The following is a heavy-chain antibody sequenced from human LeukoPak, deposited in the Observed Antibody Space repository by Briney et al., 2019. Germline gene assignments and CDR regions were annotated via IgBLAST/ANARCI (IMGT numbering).Heavy chain of an antibody. CDR2: INTNTGNP. CDR1: GYTLTSYA. J-gene: IGHJ6*02. V-gene: IGHV7-4-1*02. D-gene: IGHD1-1*01. Sequence: ASVTVSCTASGYTLTSYAMKWVRQAPGQGLEWMGRINTNTGNPTYAQGFTGRFVFSLDTSVSTAHLQISSLKAEDTAVYYCARDRAPVRLTYYYYGMDVWGQGTTVTVSS. CDR3: ARDRAPVRLTYYYYGMDV.